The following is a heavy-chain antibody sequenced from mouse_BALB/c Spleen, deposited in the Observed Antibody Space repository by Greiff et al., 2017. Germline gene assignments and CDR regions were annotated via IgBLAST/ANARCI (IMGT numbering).Heavy chain of an antibody. Sequence: VQLQQSGPGLVAPSQSLSITCTVSGFSLTSYGVHWVRQPPGKGLEWLGVIWAGGSTNYNSALMSRLSISKDNSKSQVFLKMNSLQTDDTAMYYCARDRELGWFAYWGQGTLVTVSA. J-gene: IGHJ3*01. V-gene: IGHV2-9*02. CDR1: GFSLTSYG. D-gene: IGHD4-1*01. CDR3: ARDRELGWFAY. CDR2: IWAGGST.